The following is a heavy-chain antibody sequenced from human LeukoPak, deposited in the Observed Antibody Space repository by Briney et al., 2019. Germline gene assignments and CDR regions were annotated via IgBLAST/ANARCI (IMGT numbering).Heavy chain of an antibody. CDR3: AREETGLGSFDI. Sequence: WASVKVSCKASGYTFTGYYMHWVRQAPGQGLEWMGWINPNSGGTNYAQKFQGRVTMTRDTSISTAYMELSRLRSDDTAVYYCAREETGLGSFDIWGQGTMVTVSS. V-gene: IGHV1-2*02. CDR1: GYTFTGYY. J-gene: IGHJ3*02. D-gene: IGHD1-1*01. CDR2: INPNSGGT.